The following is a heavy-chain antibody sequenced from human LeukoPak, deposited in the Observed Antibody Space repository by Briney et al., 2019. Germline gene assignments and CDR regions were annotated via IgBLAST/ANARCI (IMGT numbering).Heavy chain of an antibody. J-gene: IGHJ5*02. V-gene: IGHV7-4-1*02. CDR2: INTNTGNP. D-gene: IGHD6-19*01. Sequence: ASVKFSCKASGYTFTSYAMNWVRQAPGQGLEWMGWINTNTGNPTYAQGFTGRFVFSLDTSVSTAYPQISSLKAEDTAVYYCAKDSSGWSENWFDPWGQGTLVTVSS. CDR1: GYTFTSYA. CDR3: AKDSSGWSENWFDP.